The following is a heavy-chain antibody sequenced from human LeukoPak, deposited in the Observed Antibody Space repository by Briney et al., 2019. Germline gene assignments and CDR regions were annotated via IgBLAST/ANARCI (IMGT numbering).Heavy chain of an antibody. CDR3: AKGIFPYDFWSGYYGMDV. Sequence: GGSLRLSCAASGFTFSSYAMSRVRQAPGKGLEWVSAISGSGGSTYYADSVKGRFTISRDNSKNTLYLQMNSLRAEDTAVYYCAKGIFPYDFWSGYYGMDVWGQGTTVTVSS. D-gene: IGHD3-3*01. J-gene: IGHJ6*02. V-gene: IGHV3-23*01. CDR2: ISGSGGST. CDR1: GFTFSSYA.